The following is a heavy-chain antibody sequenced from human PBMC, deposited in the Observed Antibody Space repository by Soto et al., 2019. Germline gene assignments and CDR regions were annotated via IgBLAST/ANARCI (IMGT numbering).Heavy chain of an antibody. J-gene: IGHJ4*02. CDR2: LYWDDDK. Sequence: QITLNESGPTQVKPRQTLTLTCTFSGFSLTTSGVGVGWIRQSPGKAPEWLALLYWDDDKRYSPSLKSRLTITKDTSKTQVVLTRADLDPVDTATYYCAHRVLRTVFGLVTTTAIYFDFWGQGTPVAVSS. CDR1: GFSLTTSGVG. D-gene: IGHD3-3*01. V-gene: IGHV2-5*02. CDR3: AHRVLRTVFGLVTTTAIYFDF.